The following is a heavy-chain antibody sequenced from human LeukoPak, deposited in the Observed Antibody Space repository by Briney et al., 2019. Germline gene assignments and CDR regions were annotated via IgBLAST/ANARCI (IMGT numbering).Heavy chain of an antibody. J-gene: IGHJ3*01. CDR1: GFTFNSYA. CDR2: IGASGADT. D-gene: IGHD3-22*01. Sequence: QPGGSLRLSCAASGFTFNSYAMSWVRQAPGKGLEWVSVIGASGADTYYSDSVKGRFTVSRDNSQNTLFLHMSSLRAEDTAVYFCARRPRDTSGYYLGAFHDWGQGTTVTVSS. CDR3: ARRPRDTSGYYLGAFHD. V-gene: IGHV3-23*01.